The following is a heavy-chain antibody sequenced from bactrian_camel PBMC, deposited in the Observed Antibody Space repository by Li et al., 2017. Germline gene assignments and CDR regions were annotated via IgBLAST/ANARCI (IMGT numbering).Heavy chain of an antibody. Sequence: HVQLVESGGGSVQSGGSLRLSCAASGFTYSRYCMGWFRQVPGKGLEWVCGINGGGSNTYYANSVKGRFTISRDNAKNTHYLQMNSLKTDDTAEYYCAAVGPTGWPSYFDYWGQGTQVTVS. D-gene: IGHD5*01. CDR3: AAVGPTGWPSYFDY. V-gene: IGHV3S1*01. CDR2: INGGGSNT. CDR1: GFTYSRYC. J-gene: IGHJ6*01.